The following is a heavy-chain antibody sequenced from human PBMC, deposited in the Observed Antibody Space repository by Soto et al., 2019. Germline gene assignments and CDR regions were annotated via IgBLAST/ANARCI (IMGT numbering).Heavy chain of an antibody. CDR2: ISGSGVST. V-gene: IGHV3-23*01. Sequence: GGSLRLSCAASGFTFSSYSMSWVRQAPWKGLEWVSAISGSGVSTYYADSVKGRFTISRDNSKNTLYLQMNSLRAEDTAVYYCAKDFFSGPVETATVGALVIWGPRTMVTGSS. D-gene: IGHD5-18*01. CDR1: GFTFSSYS. CDR3: AKDFFSGPVETATVGALVI. J-gene: IGHJ3*02.